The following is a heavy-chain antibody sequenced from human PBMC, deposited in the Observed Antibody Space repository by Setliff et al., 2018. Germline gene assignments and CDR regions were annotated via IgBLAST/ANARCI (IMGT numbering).Heavy chain of an antibody. Sequence: PSETLSLTCSVSGGSISGYYWNWLRQTPGKGLEWVGHIYYNGDTKYNPSLQSRVTMSVDTSKNQFSLKLTSVTAADTAVYYCVRGGSSVWAWYFDIWGRGTLVTVSS. J-gene: IGHJ2*01. V-gene: IGHV4-59*01. D-gene: IGHD3-16*01. CDR1: GGSISGYY. CDR2: IYYNGDT. CDR3: VRGGSSVWAWYFDI.